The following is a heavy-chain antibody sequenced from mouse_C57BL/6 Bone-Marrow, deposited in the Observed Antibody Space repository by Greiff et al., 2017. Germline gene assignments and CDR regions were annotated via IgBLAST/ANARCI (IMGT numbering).Heavy chain of an antibody. V-gene: IGHV1-64*01. CDR1: GYTFTSYW. CDR3: ARHSWFAY. J-gene: IGHJ3*01. CDR2: IHPNSGST. Sequence: QVQLQQPGAELVKPGASVKLSCKASGYTFTSYWMHWVKQRPGQGLEWIGMIHPNSGSTNYNETFKSKATLTVDKSSSTDYLQLSSLPSEDSAVYCCARHSWFAYWGQGTLVTVSA.